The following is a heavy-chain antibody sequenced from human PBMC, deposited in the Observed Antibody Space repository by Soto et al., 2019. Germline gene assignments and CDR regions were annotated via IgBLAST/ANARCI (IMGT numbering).Heavy chain of an antibody. CDR2: ISGSGGST. CDR1: GFTFSSYA. J-gene: IGHJ4*02. D-gene: IGHD3-10*01. V-gene: IGHV3-23*01. Sequence: EVQLLESGGGLVQPGGSLRLSCAASGFTFSSYAMSWVRQAPGKGLEWVSAISGSGGSTYYADSVKGRFTISRDNSKNTLYLQMNSLRAEDTAVYYCAKDGAGAWGGMNQYYFDYWGQGTLVTVS. CDR3: AKDGAGAWGGMNQYYFDY.